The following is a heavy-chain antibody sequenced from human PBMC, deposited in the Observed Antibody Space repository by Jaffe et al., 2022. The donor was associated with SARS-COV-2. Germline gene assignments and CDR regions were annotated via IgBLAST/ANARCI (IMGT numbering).Heavy chain of an antibody. CDR1: GFTFSSYA. CDR2: ISYDGSNK. Sequence: QVQLVESGGGVVQPGRSLRLSCAASGFTFSSYAMHWVRQAPGKGLEWVAVISYDGSNKYYADSVKGRFTISRDNSKNTLYLQMNSLRAEDTAVYYCARESFGHSSGCLDPWGQGTLVTVSS. D-gene: IGHD6-19*01. V-gene: IGHV3-30-3*01. J-gene: IGHJ5*02. CDR3: ARESFGHSSGCLDP.